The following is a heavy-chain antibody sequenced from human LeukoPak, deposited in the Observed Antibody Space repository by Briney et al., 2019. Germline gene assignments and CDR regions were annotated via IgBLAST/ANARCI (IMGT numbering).Heavy chain of an antibody. Sequence: GGSLRLSCAASGFTFSSYARSWVRQAPGKGLEWVSAISGSGGSTYYADSVKGRFTISRDNSKNTLYLQMNSLRAEDTAVYYCAKGKYGSGSYYNDPFDYWGQGTLVTVSS. D-gene: IGHD3-10*01. CDR1: GFTFSSYA. J-gene: IGHJ4*02. V-gene: IGHV3-23*01. CDR2: ISGSGGST. CDR3: AKGKYGSGSYYNDPFDY.